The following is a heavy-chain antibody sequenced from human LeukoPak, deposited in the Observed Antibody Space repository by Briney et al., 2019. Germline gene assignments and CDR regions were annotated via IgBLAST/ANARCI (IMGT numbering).Heavy chain of an antibody. CDR1: VGSFSGYY. CDR3: ARVSGGSYYGYFDY. CDR2: INHSGSN. Sequence: SETLSLTCAVYVGSFSGYYWSWIRQPPGKGLEWIGEINHSGSNNYNPSLKSRVTISLDPSKNQFSLKVSSVLAADTAVYYCARVSGGSYYGYFDYWGQGTLGTVSS. J-gene: IGHJ4*02. D-gene: IGHD1-26*01. V-gene: IGHV4-34*01.